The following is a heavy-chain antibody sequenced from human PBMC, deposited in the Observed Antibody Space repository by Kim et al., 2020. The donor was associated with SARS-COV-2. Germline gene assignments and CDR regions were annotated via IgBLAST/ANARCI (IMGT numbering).Heavy chain of an antibody. CDR1: GGTFSSYA. Sequence: SVKVSCKASGGTFSSYAISWVRQAPGQGLEWMGGIIPIFGTANYAQKFQGRVPITADESTSTAYMELSSLRSEDTAVYYCARDGDSTGYYTRNWFDPWGQGTLVTVSS. V-gene: IGHV1-69*13. J-gene: IGHJ5*02. CDR3: ARDGDSTGYYTRNWFDP. CDR2: IIPIFGTA. D-gene: IGHD3-3*01.